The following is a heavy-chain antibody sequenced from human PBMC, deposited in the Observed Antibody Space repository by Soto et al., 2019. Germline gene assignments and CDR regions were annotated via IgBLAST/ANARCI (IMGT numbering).Heavy chain of an antibody. D-gene: IGHD6-19*01. CDR3: AKVQQWTHFDY. CDR1: GFTFSSSA. J-gene: IGHJ4*02. Sequence: GGSLRLSCAASGFTFSSSAMSWVRQAPGKGLEWVSAIDGRGDTRYYADSVKGRFTISRDNSRNTLYLQINSLRADDTAVYFCAKVQQWTHFDYWGPGSLVTVSS. V-gene: IGHV3-23*01. CDR2: IDGRGDTR.